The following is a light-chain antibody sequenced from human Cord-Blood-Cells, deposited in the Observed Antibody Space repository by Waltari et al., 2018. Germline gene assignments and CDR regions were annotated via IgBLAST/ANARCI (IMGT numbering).Light chain of an antibody. Sequence: DNVFTHYSASLAVSIGGETPITCKPSQIVLYSSNNKNYLAWYQQKPGQPPKLLIYWASTRESGVPDRFSGSGSGTDFTLTISSLQAEDVAVYYCQQYYSTPLYSFGQGTKLEIK. J-gene: IGKJ2*03. CDR3: QQYYSTPLYS. CDR1: QIVLYSSNNKNY. CDR2: WAS. V-gene: IGKV4-1*01.